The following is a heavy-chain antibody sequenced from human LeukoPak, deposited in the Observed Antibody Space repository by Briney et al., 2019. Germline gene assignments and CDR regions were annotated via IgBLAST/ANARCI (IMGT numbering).Heavy chain of an antibody. CDR1: GYSFTSYW. CDR3: ARQGGRSAEEMATITRDAFDI. D-gene: IGHD5-24*01. Sequence: GESLKISCKGSGYSFTSYWIGWVRQMPGKGLEWMGIIHPGDSDTRYSPSFQGQVTISADKSISTAYLQWSSLKASDTAMYYCARQGGRSAEEMATITRDAFDIWGQGTMVTVSS. CDR2: IHPGDSDT. V-gene: IGHV5-51*01. J-gene: IGHJ3*02.